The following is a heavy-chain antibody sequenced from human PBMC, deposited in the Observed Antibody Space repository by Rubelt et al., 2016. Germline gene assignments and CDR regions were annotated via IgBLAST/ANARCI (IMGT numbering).Heavy chain of an antibody. CDR3: ASSSGWYFDY. V-gene: IGHV3-30*04. Sequence: QVQLVESGGGVVQPGRPLRLSCAASGFTFSSYAMHWVRQAPGKGLEWVAVISYDGTNKYYADSVKGRFTISRDNSKNTLYLQMNSLGAEDTAVYYCASSSGWYFDYWGQGTLVTVSS. CDR1: GFTFSSYA. D-gene: IGHD6-19*01. CDR2: ISYDGTNK. J-gene: IGHJ4*02.